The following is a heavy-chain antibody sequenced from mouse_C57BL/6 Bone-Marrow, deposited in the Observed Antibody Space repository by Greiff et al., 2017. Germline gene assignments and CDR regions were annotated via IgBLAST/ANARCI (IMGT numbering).Heavy chain of an antibody. J-gene: IGHJ1*03. CDR3: ARGSTTVVAYWYFDV. CDR2: IYPGSGST. CDR1: GYTFTSYW. Sequence: QVQLQQPGAELVKPGASVKMSCKASGYTFTSYWITWVKQRPGQGLEWIGDIYPGSGSTNYNEKFKSKATLTVDTSSSTAYMQLSSLTSEDSAVXDCARGSTTVVAYWYFDVWGTGTTVTVPS. V-gene: IGHV1-55*01. D-gene: IGHD1-1*01.